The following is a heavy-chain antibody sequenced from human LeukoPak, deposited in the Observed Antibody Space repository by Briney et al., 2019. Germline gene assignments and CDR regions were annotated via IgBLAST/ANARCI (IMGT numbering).Heavy chain of an antibody. J-gene: IGHJ6*02. D-gene: IGHD3-16*01. Sequence: GASVKVSCKASGYTFTGYYMHWVRQAPGQGLEWMGWINPNSGGTNYAQKFQGRVTMTRDTSISTAYMELSRLRSDDTAVYYCARDGNDNWGYYYYGMDVWGQGTTVTVSS. CDR3: ARDGNDNWGYYYYGMDV. CDR1: GYTFTGYY. V-gene: IGHV1-2*02. CDR2: INPNSGGT.